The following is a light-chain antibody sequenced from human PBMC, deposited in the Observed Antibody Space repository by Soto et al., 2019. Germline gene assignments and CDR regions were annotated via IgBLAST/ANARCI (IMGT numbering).Light chain of an antibody. Sequence: DLHMTQSPSTLSASVGDRVTITCRASQSISSWLAWYQQKPGKAPKLLIYDASSLESAVPSRFSGSGSGTEFTLTISSLQPDDFATYYCQQYNSYSMWTFGQGTKV. V-gene: IGKV1-5*01. CDR1: QSISSW. CDR2: DAS. J-gene: IGKJ1*01. CDR3: QQYNSYSMWT.